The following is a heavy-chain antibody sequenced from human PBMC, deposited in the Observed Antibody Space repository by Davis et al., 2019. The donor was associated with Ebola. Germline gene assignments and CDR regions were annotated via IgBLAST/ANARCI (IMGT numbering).Heavy chain of an antibody. V-gene: IGHV4-4*02. Sequence: SETLSLTCAVSGGSISSSNWWSWVRQPPGKGLEWIGYIYYSGSTNYNPSLKSRVTISVDTSKNQFSLKLSSVTAADTAVYYCARDPRYYGSGSSSYYYGMDVWGQGTTVTVSS. D-gene: IGHD3-10*01. CDR1: GGSISSSNW. CDR3: ARDPRYYGSGSSSYYYGMDV. CDR2: IYYSGST. J-gene: IGHJ6*02.